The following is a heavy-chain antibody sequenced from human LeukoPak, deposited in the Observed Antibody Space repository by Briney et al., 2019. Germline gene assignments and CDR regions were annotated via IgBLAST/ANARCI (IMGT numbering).Heavy chain of an antibody. CDR2: VSPKSGGT. Sequence: ASVKVSCKASGYTFTGHSIHWVRQAPGQGLEWMGWVSPKSGGTKYAQKFQGRVTMTRDTSISTVYMELTSLRSDDTAVYYCARDPGVTNWFDPWGQGTLVTVSS. J-gene: IGHJ5*02. V-gene: IGHV1-2*02. CDR3: ARDPGVTNWFDP. CDR1: GYTFTGHS. D-gene: IGHD2-21*02.